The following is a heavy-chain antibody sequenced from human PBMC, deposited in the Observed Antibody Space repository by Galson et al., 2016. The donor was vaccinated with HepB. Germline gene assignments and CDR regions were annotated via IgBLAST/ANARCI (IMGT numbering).Heavy chain of an antibody. Sequence: SLRLSCAASGFTFGRYAMSWVRQAPGEGLEWVSAISGDGGSTYYAGSVQGRFTGSRDRSTNTMYLQMNSLRTDDTAVYYCARFTQEWLDRVYYFDYWGQGTLVTVSS. D-gene: IGHD6-19*01. V-gene: IGHV3-23*01. CDR2: ISGDGGST. CDR1: GFTFGRYA. CDR3: ARFTQEWLDRVYYFDY. J-gene: IGHJ4*02.